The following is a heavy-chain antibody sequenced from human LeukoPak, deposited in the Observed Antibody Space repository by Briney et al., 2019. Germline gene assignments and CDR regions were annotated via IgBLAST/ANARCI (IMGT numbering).Heavy chain of an antibody. D-gene: IGHD2-2*01. J-gene: IGHJ6*03. CDR3: ARDTLYCSRSSCPLGYMDV. V-gene: IGHV3-64*01. Sequence: GGSLRLSCAASGFTFSTYTMHWVRQAPGKGLEYVSSISGDGGNTYYASSVKGRFTISRDNSKNTVYLQMGSLRAEDMAVCYCARDTLYCSRSSCPLGYMDVWGKGTTVTVSS. CDR2: ISGDGGNT. CDR1: GFTFSTYT.